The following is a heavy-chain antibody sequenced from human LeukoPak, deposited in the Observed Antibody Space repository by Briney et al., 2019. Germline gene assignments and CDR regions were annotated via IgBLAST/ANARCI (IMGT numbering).Heavy chain of an antibody. CDR3: ARLYYDILTGYYTSFDY. D-gene: IGHD3-9*01. J-gene: IGHJ4*02. CDR1: GYTFTRYG. V-gene: IGHV1-18*01. CDR2: ISAYNGNT. Sequence: GASVKVSCKASGYTFTRYGISWVRQAPGQGLEWIGWISAYNGNTNYAQKLQGRVTMTTDTSTSTAYMELRSLRSDDTAVYYCARLYYDILTGYYTSFDYWGQGTLVTVSS.